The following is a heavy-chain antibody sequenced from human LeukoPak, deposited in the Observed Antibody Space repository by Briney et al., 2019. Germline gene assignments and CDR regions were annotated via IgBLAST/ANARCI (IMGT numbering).Heavy chain of an antibody. D-gene: IGHD6-13*01. CDR2: ISYDGSNK. J-gene: IGHJ3*02. Sequence: GGSLRLSCAASGFTFSSYAMHWVRQAPGKGLEWVAVISYDGSNKYYADSVKGRFTISRDNSKNTLYLQMNSLRAEDMAVYYCARDLASSSSWPDAFDIWGQGTMVTVSS. CDR3: ARDLASSSSWPDAFDI. CDR1: GFTFSSYA. V-gene: IGHV3-30-3*01.